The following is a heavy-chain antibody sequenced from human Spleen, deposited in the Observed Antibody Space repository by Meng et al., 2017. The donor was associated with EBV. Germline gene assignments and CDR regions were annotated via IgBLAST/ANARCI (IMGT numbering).Heavy chain of an antibody. CDR1: GGSFSGYY. CDR2: INHSGST. CDR3: ARTYYYGSGSYYPKPRQDY. V-gene: IGHV4-34*01. D-gene: IGHD3-10*01. Sequence: QGPLQQLGAGLLKPSGTLALTCAGYGGSFSGYYWSWIRQPPGKGLEWNGEINHSGSTNYNPSLKSRVTISVDTSKNQFSLKLSSVTAADTAVYYCARTYYYGSGSYYPKPRQDYWGQGTLVTVSS. J-gene: IGHJ4*02.